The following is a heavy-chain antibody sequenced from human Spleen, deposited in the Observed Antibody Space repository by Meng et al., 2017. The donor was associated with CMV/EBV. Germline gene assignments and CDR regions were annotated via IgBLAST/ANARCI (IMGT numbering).Heavy chain of an antibody. Sequence: GGSLRLSCAASGFTFSSYSMNWVRQAPGKGLEWVSSISSSSSYIYYADSVKGRFTISRDNAKNSLYLQMNSLRAEDTAVYYCARDNDHIDYSSSRFMDSWGQGTLVTVSS. D-gene: IGHD6-6*01. V-gene: IGHV3-21*01. CDR1: GFTFSSYS. J-gene: IGHJ4*02. CDR2: ISSSSSYI. CDR3: ARDNDHIDYSSSRFMDS.